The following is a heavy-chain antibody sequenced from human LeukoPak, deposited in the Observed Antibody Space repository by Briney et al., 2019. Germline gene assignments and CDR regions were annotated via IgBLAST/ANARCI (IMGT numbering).Heavy chain of an antibody. Sequence: PGGSLRLSCAAYGFTFSSYSMTWVRQAPGKGLEWVSSISSGSGYIYYADSVKGRFTISRDNSKNTLYLQMNSLRAEDTAVYYCAKGPTHDAFDIWGQGTMVTVSS. CDR3: AKGPTHDAFDI. V-gene: IGHV3-21*04. J-gene: IGHJ3*02. CDR1: GFTFSSYS. CDR2: ISSGSGYI.